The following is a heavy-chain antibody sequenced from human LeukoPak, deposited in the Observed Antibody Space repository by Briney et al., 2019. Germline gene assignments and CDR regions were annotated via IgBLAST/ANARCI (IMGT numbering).Heavy chain of an antibody. CDR1: GFSFSTYA. Sequence: GGSLRLSCAASGFSFSTYAMSWFRQAPGSGLEWVSGISGSGDSTYYADSVKGRFTISRDNSWNTLFLQMNSLRAEDTAVYYCARLRVYCSGGSCIPNDYYYGMDVWGQGTTVTVSS. V-gene: IGHV3-23*01. D-gene: IGHD2-15*01. CDR2: ISGSGDST. J-gene: IGHJ6*02. CDR3: ARLRVYCSGGSCIPNDYYYGMDV.